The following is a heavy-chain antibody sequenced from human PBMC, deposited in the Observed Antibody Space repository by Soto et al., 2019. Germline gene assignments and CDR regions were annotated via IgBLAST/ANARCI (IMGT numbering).Heavy chain of an antibody. CDR2: IYYTAST. Sequence: SETLSLTCTVSGGSISSYYWNWIRQPPGKGLEWIGYIYYTASTNYNPSLKSRVTISVDTSKNQFSLNLRSVTAADTAVYYCSRDRGSWSAYFDNWGQGTLVTVSS. CDR3: SRDRGSWSAYFDN. V-gene: IGHV4-59*01. D-gene: IGHD6-13*01. CDR1: GGSISSYY. J-gene: IGHJ4*02.